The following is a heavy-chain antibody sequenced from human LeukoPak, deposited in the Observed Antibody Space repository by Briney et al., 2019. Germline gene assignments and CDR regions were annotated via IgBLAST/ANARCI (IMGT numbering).Heavy chain of an antibody. CDR1: GFTFSSYA. V-gene: IGHV3-23*01. CDR3: AKGWYYDSSGHFDY. CDR2: ISGSGGST. J-gene: IGHJ4*02. Sequence: QTGGSLRLSCAASGFTFSSYAMSWVRQAPGKGLEWVSAISGSGGSTYYADSVKGRFTISRDNSKNTLYLQMNSLRAEDTAVYYCAKGWYYDSSGHFDYWGQGTLVTVSS. D-gene: IGHD3-22*01.